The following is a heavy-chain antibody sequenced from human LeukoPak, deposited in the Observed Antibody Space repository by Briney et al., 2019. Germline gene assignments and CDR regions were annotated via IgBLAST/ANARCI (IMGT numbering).Heavy chain of an antibody. CDR1: SGSISTSNYY. D-gene: IGHD4-23*01. CDR3: ARHQRGNSDAFDI. CDR2: LYYSGST. V-gene: IGHV4-61*01. Sequence: PSETLSLTCTVSSGSISTSNYYWSWIRQPPGKGLEWIGYLYYSGSTNYNPSLKSRVTVSVDTSKNQFSLKLSSVTAADTAVYYCARHQRGNSDAFDIWGQGTMVTVSS. J-gene: IGHJ3*02.